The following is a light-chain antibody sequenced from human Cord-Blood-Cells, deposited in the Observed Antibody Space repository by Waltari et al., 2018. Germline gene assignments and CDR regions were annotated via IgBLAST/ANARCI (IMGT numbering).Light chain of an antibody. CDR1: SSDVGCYNY. V-gene: IGLV2-14*01. Sequence: QSALTQPASVSGSPGQSITISCTGTSSDVGCYNYVSWYQQHPGKAPKRMIYEVSNRPSGVSNRFSGSKSGNTASLTISGLQAEDEADYYCSSYTSSSTLYVFGTGTKVTVL. CDR3: SSYTSSSTLYV. CDR2: EVS. J-gene: IGLJ1*01.